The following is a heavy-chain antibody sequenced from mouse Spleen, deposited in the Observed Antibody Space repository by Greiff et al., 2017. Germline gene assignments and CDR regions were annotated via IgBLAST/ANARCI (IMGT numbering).Heavy chain of an antibody. CDR1: GFTFSSYA. J-gene: IGHJ4*01. D-gene: IGHD1-1*01. V-gene: IGHV5-9-4*01. Sequence: EVKLMESGGGLVKPGGSLKLSCAASGFTFSSYAMSWVRQSPEKRLEWVAEISSGGSYTYYPDTVTGRFTISRDNAKNTLYLEMSSLRSEDTAMYYCAREGYYYGSPYAMDYWGQGTSVTVSS. CDR3: AREGYYYGSPYAMDY. CDR2: ISSGGSYT.